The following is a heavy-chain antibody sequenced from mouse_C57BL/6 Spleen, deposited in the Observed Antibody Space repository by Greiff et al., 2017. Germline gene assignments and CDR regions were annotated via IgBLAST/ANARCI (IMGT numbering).Heavy chain of an antibody. CDR3: ARRSNWALDY. CDR1: GFTFSDYG. J-gene: IGHJ2*01. CDR2: ISSGSSTI. V-gene: IGHV5-17*01. Sequence: EVQGVASGGGLVKPGGSLKLSCAASGFTFSDYGMHWVRQAPETGLEWVAYISSGSSTIYYADTVKGRFTSSRDNAKNTLFLQMTSLRSEDTAMYYCARRSNWALDYWGQGTTLTVSS. D-gene: IGHD4-1*01.